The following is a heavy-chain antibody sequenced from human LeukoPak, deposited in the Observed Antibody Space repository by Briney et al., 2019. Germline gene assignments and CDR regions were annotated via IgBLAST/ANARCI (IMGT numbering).Heavy chain of an antibody. Sequence: ASVKVSCKASGCTFTSYDINWVRQATGQGLEWMGWMNPNSGNTGYAQKFQGRVTMTRNTSISTAYMELSSLRSEDTAVYYCARPPYDFWSGYYSAGYYYGMDVWGQGTTVTVSS. CDR1: GCTFTSYD. CDR2: MNPNSGNT. D-gene: IGHD3-3*01. V-gene: IGHV1-8*01. CDR3: ARPPYDFWSGYYSAGYYYGMDV. J-gene: IGHJ6*02.